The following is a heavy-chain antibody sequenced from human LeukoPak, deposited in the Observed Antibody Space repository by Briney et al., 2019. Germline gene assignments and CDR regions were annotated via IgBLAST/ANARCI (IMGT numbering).Heavy chain of an antibody. CDR3: ARPGYSSGRYFDY. Sequence: PGWSLRLSCAASGFTFSSYWMHSVRQAPGKGLVWVSRINSDGSSTIYADSVKGRFTISRDNAKNTLYLQMNSLRAEDTAVYYCARPGYSSGRYFDYWGQGTLVTVSS. J-gene: IGHJ4*02. V-gene: IGHV3-74*01. CDR1: GFTFSSYW. CDR2: INSDGSST. D-gene: IGHD5-18*01.